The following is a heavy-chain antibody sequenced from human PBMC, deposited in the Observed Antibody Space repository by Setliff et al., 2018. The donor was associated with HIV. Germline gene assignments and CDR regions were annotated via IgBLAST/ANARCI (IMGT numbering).Heavy chain of an antibody. CDR3: ARGADILTGYYALDY. CDR2: IYHSVST. V-gene: IGHV4-39*07. D-gene: IGHD3-9*01. CDR1: GGSISSGSYY. Sequence: PSETLSLTCTVSGGSISSGSYYWGWIRQPPGKGLEWIGSIYHSVSTYYNPSLKSRVTISVDTSKNQFSLKLSSVTAADTAVYYCARGADILTGYYALDYWGQGTLVTVSS. J-gene: IGHJ4*02.